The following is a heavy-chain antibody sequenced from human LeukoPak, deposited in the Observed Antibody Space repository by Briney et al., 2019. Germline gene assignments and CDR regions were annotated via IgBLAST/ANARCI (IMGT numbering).Heavy chain of an antibody. CDR1: GFTVSSNY. J-gene: IGHJ4*02. V-gene: IGHV3-66*02. CDR2: IYSGGST. Sequence: GGSLRLSCAASGFTVSSNYMSWVRQAPGKGLEWISVIYSGGSTYYADSVKGRITISRDNSKNTLYLQMNSLRAEDTAVYYCASQILTGYYGHLRNSDHWGQGTLVTVSS. CDR3: ASQILTGYYGHLRNSDH. D-gene: IGHD3-9*01.